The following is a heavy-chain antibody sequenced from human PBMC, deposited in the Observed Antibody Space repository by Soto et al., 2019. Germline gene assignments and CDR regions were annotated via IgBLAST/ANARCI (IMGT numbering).Heavy chain of an antibody. V-gene: IGHV1-69*01. D-gene: IGHD6-13*01. CDR3: AIPLPKQQLVRGAFDH. J-gene: IGHJ4*02. Sequence: QVQLVQSGAEVKKPGSSVTLSCKTSGGTFRNYASNWVRQAPGQGLEWMGGSIPVFGTANYAQTFQGSFTITADESTSTAYMALSSLRSEDTAVYYWAIPLPKQQLVRGAFDHWGQGTLVTVAS. CDR1: GGTFRNYA. CDR2: SIPVFGTA.